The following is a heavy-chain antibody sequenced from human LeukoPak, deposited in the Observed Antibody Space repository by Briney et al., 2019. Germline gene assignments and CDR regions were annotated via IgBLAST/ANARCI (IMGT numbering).Heavy chain of an antibody. V-gene: IGHV1-69*05. J-gene: IGHJ6*03. D-gene: IGHD3-3*01. CDR2: IIPIFGTA. Sequence: GASVKVSCKASGGTFSSYAISWVRQAPGQGLEWMGGIIPIFGTANYAQKFQGRVTITTDESTSTAYMELSSLRSEDTAVYYCARDLRYYDFWSGPSRRYYYYMDVWGKGTTVTVSS. CDR3: ARDLRYYDFWSGPSRRYYYYMDV. CDR1: GGTFSSYA.